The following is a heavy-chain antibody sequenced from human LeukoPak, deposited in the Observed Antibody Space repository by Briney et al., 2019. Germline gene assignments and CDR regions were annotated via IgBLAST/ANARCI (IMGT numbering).Heavy chain of an antibody. CDR2: IIPILGIA. CDR3: ARDGDYDPYYYYGMDV. V-gene: IGHV1-69*04. J-gene: IGHJ6*02. CDR1: GGTFSSYA. D-gene: IGHD4-17*01. Sequence: ASVKVSCKASGGTFSSYAISWVRQAPGQGLEWMGSIIPILGIANYAQKFQGRVTITADKSTSTAYMELSSLRSEDTAVYYCARDGDYDPYYYYGMDVWGQGTTVTVSS.